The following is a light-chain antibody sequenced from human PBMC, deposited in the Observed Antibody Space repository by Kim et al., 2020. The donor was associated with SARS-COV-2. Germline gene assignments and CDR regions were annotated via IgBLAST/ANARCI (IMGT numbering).Light chain of an antibody. CDR2: QYN. Sequence: SVSPGQTASITCSGDKLGDKYVSWYQQKPGQSPVLLIYQYNTRPSGIPERFSGSSSESSATLTISGTQAMDEADYYCQAWDSGSYVFGTGTKVTVL. V-gene: IGLV3-1*01. CDR3: QAWDSGSYV. CDR1: KLGDKY. J-gene: IGLJ1*01.